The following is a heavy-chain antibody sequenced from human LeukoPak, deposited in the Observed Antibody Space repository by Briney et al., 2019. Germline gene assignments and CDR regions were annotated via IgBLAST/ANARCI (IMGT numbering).Heavy chain of an antibody. J-gene: IGHJ4*02. D-gene: IGHD3-10*01. CDR1: GFTFSNHA. Sequence: AGGSLRLSFAASGFTFSNHAKSWGRQAPGQGLGWGSSICGSGDKTYYADSVKGRSTISRDNSKNTLYLQMNSLRAEDTAIYYCANAAFYYTSGTYVWGQGTLVTVSS. CDR3: ANAAFYYTSGTYV. V-gene: IGHV3-23*01. CDR2: ICGSGDKT.